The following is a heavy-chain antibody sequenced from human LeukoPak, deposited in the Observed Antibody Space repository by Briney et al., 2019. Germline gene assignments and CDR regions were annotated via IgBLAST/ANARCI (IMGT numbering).Heavy chain of an antibody. Sequence: SETLSLTCTVSGGSISSSSYYWGWIRQPPGKGLEWIGSIYYSGSTYYNPSLKNRVTISVDTSKNQFSLKVNSVTAADTAVYYCARVDFWSAFWGQGTLVTVSS. CDR3: ARVDFWSAF. J-gene: IGHJ4*02. CDR2: IYYSGST. V-gene: IGHV4-39*07. CDR1: GGSISSSSYY. D-gene: IGHD3-3*01.